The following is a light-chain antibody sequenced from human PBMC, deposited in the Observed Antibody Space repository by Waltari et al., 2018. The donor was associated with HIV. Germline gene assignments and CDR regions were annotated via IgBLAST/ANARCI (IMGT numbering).Light chain of an antibody. CDR3: QSADSSGTYVV. J-gene: IGLJ2*01. Sequence: SYKLTQPPSVSVSPGQTAMITCSGDALPKQYSYWFQQKSGQAPVVVIYKDSERPSGIPEGFSGSSSGTAATLTISGVQAEDEADYYCQSADSSGTYVVFGGGTKLTVL. CDR1: ALPKQY. CDR2: KDS. V-gene: IGLV3-25*03.